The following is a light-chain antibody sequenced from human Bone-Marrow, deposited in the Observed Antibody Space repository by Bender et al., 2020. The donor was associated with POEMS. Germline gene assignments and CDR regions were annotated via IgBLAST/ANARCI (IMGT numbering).Light chain of an antibody. Sequence: SYVLTQPPSVSVAPGQTASITCGGNNIGNRNVHWYQDKPGQAPLLVVYDDRDRPSGIPERFSGSNSGNTATLTISGTQVMDEADYYCQAWDHYTVVFGSGTKVTVL. J-gene: IGLJ1*01. CDR1: NIGNRN. V-gene: IGLV3-21*02. CDR2: DDR. CDR3: QAWDHYTVV.